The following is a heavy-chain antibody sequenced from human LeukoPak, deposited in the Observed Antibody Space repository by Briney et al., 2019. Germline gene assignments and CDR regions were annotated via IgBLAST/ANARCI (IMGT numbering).Heavy chain of an antibody. CDR3: ARAVLATKLERWFDP. Sequence: PSETLSLTCTVSGGSISSSSYYWGWIRQPPGKGLEWIGSIYYSGSTYYNPSLKSRVTISVDTSKNQFSLKLSSVTAADTAMYYCARAVLATKLERWFDPWGQGTLVTVSS. J-gene: IGHJ5*02. CDR1: GGSISSSSYY. D-gene: IGHD1-1*01. V-gene: IGHV4-39*07. CDR2: IYYSGST.